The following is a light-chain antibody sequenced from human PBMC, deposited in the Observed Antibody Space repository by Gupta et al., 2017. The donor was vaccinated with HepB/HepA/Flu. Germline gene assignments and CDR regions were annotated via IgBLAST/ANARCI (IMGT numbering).Light chain of an antibody. CDR1: QSLLHSNGYYY. CDR3: RHVLQTWT. CDR2: WGS. J-gene: IGKJ1*01. Sequence: DIVVTQSPLSLPVTPGEPASISCRSSQSLLHSNGYYYLDWYLQKPGQSPQLLIYWGSKRADGVPDRFSGRGSGTDFTLKSSRGEAEDVGVYYGRHVLQTWTCGQGTKVEIK. V-gene: IGKV2-28*01.